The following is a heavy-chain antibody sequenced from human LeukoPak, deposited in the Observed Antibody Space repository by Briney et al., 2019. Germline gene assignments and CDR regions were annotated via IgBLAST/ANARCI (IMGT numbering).Heavy chain of an antibody. D-gene: IGHD2/OR15-2a*01. V-gene: IGHV3-11*05. J-gene: IGHJ6*02. CDR1: GFTFSDYY. Sequence: PGGSLRLSCAASGFTFSDYYMSWIRQAPGKGLEWVSYISSSSSYTNNADSVKGRFTISRDNAKNSLYLQMNSLRVEDTAVYYCARAAPLSVNYNGLDVWGQGTTVTVSS. CDR3: ARAAPLSVNYNGLDV. CDR2: ISSSSSYT.